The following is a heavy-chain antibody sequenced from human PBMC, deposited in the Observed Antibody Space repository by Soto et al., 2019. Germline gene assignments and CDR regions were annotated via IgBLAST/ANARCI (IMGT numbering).Heavy chain of an antibody. CDR3: ARTYYVILTGYSSNPFDY. Sequence: ASVKVSCKASGYTFTSYGMHWVRQAPGQRLEWMGWINAGNGKTKYAQKFQGRVTITRDTSANTAYMELSSLRSEDTAVYYCARTYYVILTGYSSNPFDYWGQGTLVTVS. D-gene: IGHD3-9*01. CDR2: INAGNGKT. J-gene: IGHJ4*02. CDR1: GYTFTSYG. V-gene: IGHV1-3*01.